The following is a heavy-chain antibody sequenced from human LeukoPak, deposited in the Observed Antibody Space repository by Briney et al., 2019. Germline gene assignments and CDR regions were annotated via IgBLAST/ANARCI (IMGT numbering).Heavy chain of an antibody. CDR1: GGSISSSSYY. CDR3: ARGPYYFGSGTDYNRFSVVY. D-gene: IGHD3-10*01. J-gene: IGHJ4*02. V-gene: IGHV4-39*07. Sequence: SETLSLTCTVSGGSISSSSYYWGWIRQPPGKGLEWIGSIYYTGNTYYNPSLKSRVTISIDTSKSQFSLKLSSVTAADTAVYYCARGPYYFGSGTDYNRFSVVYWGQGILVTVSS. CDR2: IYYTGNT.